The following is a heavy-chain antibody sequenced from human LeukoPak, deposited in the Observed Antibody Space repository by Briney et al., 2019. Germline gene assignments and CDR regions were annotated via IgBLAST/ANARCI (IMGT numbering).Heavy chain of an antibody. J-gene: IGHJ4*02. V-gene: IGHV4-38-2*01. D-gene: IGHD3-22*01. Sequence: SETLSLACAVSGYSISNGYCWGWIRQPPGKGPEWIGSIYHSGTTYYNPSLKSRVTISVDTSKNQFSLKLSSVTAADTAVYYCARFPHYYDSSNSYVRFYFDYWAQGSLVTVSS. CDR3: ARFPHYYDSSNSYVRFYFDY. CDR1: GYSISNGYC. CDR2: IYHSGTT.